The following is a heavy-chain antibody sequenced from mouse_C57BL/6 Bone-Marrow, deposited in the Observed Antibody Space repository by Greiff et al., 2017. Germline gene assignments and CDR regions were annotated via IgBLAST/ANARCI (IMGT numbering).Heavy chain of an antibody. CDR2: FHPYNDDT. CDR1: GYTFTTYP. J-gene: IGHJ2*01. Sequence: QVQLQQSGAELVKPGASVKMSCKASGYTFTTYPIEWMKQNHGKSLEWIGNFHPYNDDTKYNEKFKGKATLTVEKSSSTVYLELSRLTADDAAVYYCARLNWDVGYFDYWGQGTTLTVSS. V-gene: IGHV1-47*01. D-gene: IGHD4-1*01. CDR3: ARLNWDVGYFDY.